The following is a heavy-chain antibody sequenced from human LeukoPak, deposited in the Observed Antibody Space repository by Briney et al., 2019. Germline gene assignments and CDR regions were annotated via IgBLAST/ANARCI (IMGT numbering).Heavy chain of an antibody. D-gene: IGHD3-10*01. CDR1: GFTFSSYA. CDR3: ATMVRGVRFDY. V-gene: IGHV3-23*01. J-gene: IGHJ4*02. Sequence: GGSLRLSCAASGFTFSSYAMSWVRQAPGKGLEWVSAISGSGGSTYYADSVKGRFTISRDNSKNTLYLQMNSLGAEDTAVYYCATMVRGVRFDYWGQGTLVTVSS. CDR2: ISGSGGST.